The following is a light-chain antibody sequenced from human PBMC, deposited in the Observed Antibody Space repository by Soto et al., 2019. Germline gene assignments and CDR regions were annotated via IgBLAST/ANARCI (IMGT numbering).Light chain of an antibody. J-gene: IGLJ1*01. V-gene: IGLV2-18*01. CDR2: EVN. Sequence: QSVPTQPPSVSGSPGQSVTISCTGTSSDVGSYNRLSWYQQPPGTAPKLVMYEVNTRPSGVPDRFSGSKSGSTASLTISGLQAEDEADYYCSLYISGSTYVFGTGTKVTVL. CDR3: SLYISGSTYV. CDR1: SSDVGSYNR.